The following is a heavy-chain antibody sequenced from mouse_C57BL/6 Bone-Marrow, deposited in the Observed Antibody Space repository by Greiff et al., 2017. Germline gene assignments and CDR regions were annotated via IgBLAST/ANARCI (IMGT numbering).Heavy chain of an antibody. CDR2: IYPRSGNT. CDR3: ASERLGRYYCDY. J-gene: IGHJ2*01. V-gene: IGHV1-81*01. Sequence: VQLQQSGAELARPGASVKLSCTASGYTFTSYGISWVQQRPGQGLEWIGEIYPRSGNTYYNEKDKGKATLTADKATSTAYMELRSLTSEDSAVYFYASERLGRYYCDYWGQGTTLTVSS. CDR1: GYTFTSYG. D-gene: IGHD1-1*01.